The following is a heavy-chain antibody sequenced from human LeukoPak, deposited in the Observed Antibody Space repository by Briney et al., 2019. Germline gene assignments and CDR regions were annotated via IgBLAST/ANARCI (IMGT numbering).Heavy chain of an antibody. V-gene: IGHV4-4*07. D-gene: IGHD2-15*01. Sequence: KPSETLSLTCTVSGDSISSYYWSWIRQPAGKGLEWIGRIYTSGSTNYNPSLKSRVTISVDTSKNQFSLKLSSVTAADTAVYYCARGPTYCSSSSCLQGEWGQGTLVTVSS. CDR1: GDSISSYY. CDR2: IYTSGST. J-gene: IGHJ4*02. CDR3: ARGPTYCSSSSCLQGE.